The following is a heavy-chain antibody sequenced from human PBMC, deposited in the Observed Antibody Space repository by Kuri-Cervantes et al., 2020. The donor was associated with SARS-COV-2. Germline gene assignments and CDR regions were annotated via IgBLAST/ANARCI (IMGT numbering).Heavy chain of an antibody. CDR3: ARGKGGDNDWFDP. CDR2: IYQGGHT. J-gene: IGHJ5*02. D-gene: IGHD1-26*01. V-gene: IGHV4-61*10. Sequence: SETLSLTCTVSGGSISSGSYYWSWIRQPAGKGLEWIGYIYQGGHTYYSPSLMSRATISVDKSNNQFSLELTSVTAADTAVYYCARGKGGDNDWFDPWGQGTLVTVSS. CDR1: GGSISSGSYY.